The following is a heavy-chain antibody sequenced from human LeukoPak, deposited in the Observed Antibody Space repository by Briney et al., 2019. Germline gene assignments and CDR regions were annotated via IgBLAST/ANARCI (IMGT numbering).Heavy chain of an antibody. J-gene: IGHJ5*02. CDR2: IYPGDSDT. D-gene: IGHD2-15*01. V-gene: IGHV5-51*01. CDR3: ARRPGYCSGGSCYSSNWFDP. Sequence: GESLQISCKGSGYSFTSYWIGWVRQMPGKGLEWMGIIYPGDSDTRYSPSFQGQVTISADKSISTAYLQRSSLKASDTAMYYCARRPGYCSGGSCYSSNWFDPWGQGTLVTVSS. CDR1: GYSFTSYW.